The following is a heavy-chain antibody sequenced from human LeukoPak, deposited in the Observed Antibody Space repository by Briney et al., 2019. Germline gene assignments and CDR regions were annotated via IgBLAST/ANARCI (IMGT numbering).Heavy chain of an antibody. CDR3: ASSPYTGSYYKSPEGFDY. CDR1: GGSISSYY. J-gene: IGHJ4*02. V-gene: IGHV4-59*01. CDR2: ISYGEST. D-gene: IGHD1-26*01. Sequence: KPSETLSLTCTVSGGSISSYYWSWIRQPPGKGVECIGYISYGESTNYNPSLKSRVTISVDTCKNQFSLKVYSVTAADTAVYYCASSPYTGSYYKSPEGFDYWGQGTLVTVSS.